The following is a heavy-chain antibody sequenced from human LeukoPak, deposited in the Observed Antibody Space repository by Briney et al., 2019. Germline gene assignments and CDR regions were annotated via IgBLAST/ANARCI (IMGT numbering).Heavy chain of an antibody. J-gene: IGHJ3*02. CDR2: MYYSWST. D-gene: IGHD3-3*01. CDR1: GCSISSSSYY. V-gene: IGHV4-39*01. CDR3: ARVGQSGYNDDAFDI. Sequence: PSETLSLTCTASGCSISSSSYYWGWIGPPPGQELEWVVSMYYSWSTYYNPSLKSRVTISVDTSKNQFSLKLSSVTAADTAVYDCARVGQSGYNDDAFDIWRQGTMVSVSS.